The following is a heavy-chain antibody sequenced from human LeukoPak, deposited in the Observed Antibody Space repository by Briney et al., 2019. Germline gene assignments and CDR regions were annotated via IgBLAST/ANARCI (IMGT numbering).Heavy chain of an antibody. CDR1: GFTFSSYA. CDR2: ISGSGGST. J-gene: IGHJ6*02. CDR3: AKCMGSGNYYYYYYGMDV. Sequence: PGGSLRLSCAASGFTFSSYAMSWVRQAPGKGLEWVSAISGSGGSTYYADSVKGRFTISRDNSKNTLYLQMNSLRAEDTAVYYCAKCMGSGNYYYYYYGMDVWGQGTTVTVSS. V-gene: IGHV3-23*01. D-gene: IGHD3-10*01.